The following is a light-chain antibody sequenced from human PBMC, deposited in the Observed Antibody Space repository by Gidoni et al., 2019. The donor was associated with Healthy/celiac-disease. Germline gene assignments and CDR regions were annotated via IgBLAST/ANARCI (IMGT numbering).Light chain of an antibody. J-gene: IGKJ1*01. CDR2: GAS. Sequence: IVLTQSPGTLSWSPGERATLSCRASQSVSSSYLAWYQQKPGQAPRLLIYGASSRATGIPDRFSGSGSGTDFTLTISRLEPEDFAVYYCQQYGSSPMFGQGTKVEIK. CDR3: QQYGSSPM. V-gene: IGKV3-20*01. CDR1: QSVSSSY.